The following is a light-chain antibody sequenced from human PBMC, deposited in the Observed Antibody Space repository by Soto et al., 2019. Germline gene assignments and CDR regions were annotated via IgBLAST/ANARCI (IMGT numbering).Light chain of an antibody. V-gene: IGKV3-11*01. Sequence: EIVLTQSPATLSLSPGEKATLSCRASQSVGNYLAWYQQKRGQPPRLLIYSASSRAAGIPARFSGSGSGTDFTLTTSSLEPEDFAVYYCQQRSNGPFTFGPGTKVDIK. CDR2: SAS. CDR1: QSVGNY. CDR3: QQRSNGPFT. J-gene: IGKJ3*01.